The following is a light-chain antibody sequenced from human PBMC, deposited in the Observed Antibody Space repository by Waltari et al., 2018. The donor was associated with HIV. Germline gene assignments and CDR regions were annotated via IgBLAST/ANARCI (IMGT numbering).Light chain of an antibody. CDR2: EVT. CDR3: SSYTSSSTLV. V-gene: IGLV2-14*01. J-gene: IGLJ2*01. Sequence: QSALTQPASVSGSPGQSITISCTGTYSDVGGYNYVSWFQQRPGKAPKLIVDEVTHRPSGVSNRFSASKSGNTASLTISGVQAEDEADYYCSSYTSSSTLVFGGGTKLTVL. CDR1: YSDVGGYNY.